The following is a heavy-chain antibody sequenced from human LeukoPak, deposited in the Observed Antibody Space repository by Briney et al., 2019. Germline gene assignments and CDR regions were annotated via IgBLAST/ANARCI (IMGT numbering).Heavy chain of an antibody. CDR3: ASRDGYDYDY. Sequence: GEPRNISCKGTGYSFTSYWNGVVRHMPRKGQEWMGIIYPGDSDTRYSPSFQGQVTISADNSISTAYLQWSSLKASDTAMYYRASRDGYDYDYWGQGTLVTVSS. CDR2: IYPGDSDT. V-gene: IGHV5-51*01. CDR1: GYSFTSYW. D-gene: IGHD5-24*01. J-gene: IGHJ4*02.